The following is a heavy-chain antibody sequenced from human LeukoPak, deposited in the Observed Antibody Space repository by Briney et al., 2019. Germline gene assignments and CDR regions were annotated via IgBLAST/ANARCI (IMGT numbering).Heavy chain of an antibody. V-gene: IGHV3-7*01. J-gene: IGHJ3*01. Sequence: GGSLRLSCAASGFTFSGYWMSWVRQAPGKGLEWVANINQDGSEKYYVDSVKGRFTISRDNAKNSLFLQMGSLRVEDTAVYYCVRVRDSSNWYVFDVWGQGTMVTVSS. CDR3: VRVRDSSNWYVFDV. D-gene: IGHD6-13*01. CDR1: GFTFSGYW. CDR2: INQDGSEK.